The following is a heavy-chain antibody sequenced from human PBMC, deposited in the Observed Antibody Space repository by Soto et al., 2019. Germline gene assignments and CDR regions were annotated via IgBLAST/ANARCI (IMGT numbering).Heavy chain of an antibody. D-gene: IGHD3-10*01. CDR2: ISGSSSYI. Sequence: GGSLRLSCAASGFTFSDYKMNWVRQAPGKGLEWVSSISGSSSYIYHADPVKGRFTISRDNAKNSLYLQMNSLRVEDTAVYYCARDRAFAFDIWGQGTMVTVSS. CDR3: ARDRAFAFDI. V-gene: IGHV3-21*01. CDR1: GFTFSDYK. J-gene: IGHJ3*02.